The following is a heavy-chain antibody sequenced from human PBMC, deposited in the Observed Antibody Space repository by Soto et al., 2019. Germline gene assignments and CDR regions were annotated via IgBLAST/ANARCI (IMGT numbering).Heavy chain of an antibody. V-gene: IGHV1-18*04. CDR1: GYTFTSYG. CDR2: ISAYNGNT. CDR3: ARDGSSWHYYYYYGMDV. D-gene: IGHD6-13*01. J-gene: IGHJ6*02. Sequence: ASVKVSCKASGYTFTSYGISWVRQAPGQGLEWMGWISAYNGNTNYAQKLQGRVTMTTDTSTSTAYMELRSLRSDDTAVYYCARDGSSWHYYYYYGMDVWGQGTTVTVSS.